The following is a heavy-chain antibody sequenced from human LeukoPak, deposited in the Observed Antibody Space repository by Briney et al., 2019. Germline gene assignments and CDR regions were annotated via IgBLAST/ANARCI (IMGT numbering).Heavy chain of an antibody. J-gene: IGHJ3*02. CDR2: ISGSGGST. CDR1: GLTFSSYA. V-gene: IGHV3-23*01. D-gene: IGHD3-10*01. CDR3: ANLLWFGELNNPDAFDI. Sequence: PGGSLRLSCAASGLTFSSYAMSWVRQAPGKGLEWVSAISGSGGSTYYADSVKGRFTISRDNSKNTLYLQMNSLRAEDTAVYYCANLLWFGELNNPDAFDIWGQGTMVTVSS.